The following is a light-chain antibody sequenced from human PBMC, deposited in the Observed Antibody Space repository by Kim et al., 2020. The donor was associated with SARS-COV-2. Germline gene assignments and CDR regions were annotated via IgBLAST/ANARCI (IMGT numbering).Light chain of an antibody. Sequence: ESPGKTLTISCTRRSGGIASDFVQWYQQRPGSAPTSVIYEDNQRPSWVPDRFSGSIDDSSNSASLTISGLKTEDEADYYCQSGRLFGGGTQLTVL. CDR1: SGGIASDF. V-gene: IGLV6-57*03. CDR2: EDN. J-gene: IGLJ2*01. CDR3: QSGRL.